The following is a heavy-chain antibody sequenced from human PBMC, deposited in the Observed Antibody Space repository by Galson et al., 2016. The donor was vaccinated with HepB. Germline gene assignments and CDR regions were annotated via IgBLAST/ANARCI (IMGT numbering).Heavy chain of an antibody. Sequence: SLRLSCAASGFTFRTSAMSCVRQAPGKGLEWVSAFSGHGFSAGYGDSVKGRFVISRDNSRDILFLDLNSLRLDDTAVYFCAKNESNYFASWGHGTLVTVSS. V-gene: IGHV3-23*01. J-gene: IGHJ4*01. CDR3: AKNESNYFAS. CDR2: FSGHGFSA. CDR1: GFTFRTSA. D-gene: IGHD6-6*01.